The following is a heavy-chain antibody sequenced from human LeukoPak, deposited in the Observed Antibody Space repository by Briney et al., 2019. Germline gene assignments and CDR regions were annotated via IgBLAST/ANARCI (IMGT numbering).Heavy chain of an antibody. V-gene: IGHV1-18*01. CDR1: GGTFSSYA. J-gene: IGHJ6*03. CDR2: ISAYNGNT. Sequence: GASVKVSCKASGGTFSSYAINWVRQAPGQGLEWMGWISAYNGNTNYAQKLQGRVTMTTDTSTSTAYMELRSLRSDDTAVYYCARGFPEALPMDVWGKGTTVTVSS. CDR3: ARGFPEALPMDV.